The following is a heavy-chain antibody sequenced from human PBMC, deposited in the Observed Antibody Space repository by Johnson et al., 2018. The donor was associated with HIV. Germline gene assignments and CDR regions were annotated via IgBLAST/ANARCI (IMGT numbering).Heavy chain of an antibody. Sequence: VQLMESGGGLVQPGRALRLSCAASEFTFDDYAMHWVRQAPGKGLEWVSGINWNGGGTNYADSVKGRFTISRDNAKNTVYLKMNSLRADDTAVYYCAKRPGGDGYSADAFDIWGQGTMVTVSS. V-gene: IGHV3-9*01. CDR2: INWNGGGT. D-gene: IGHD5-24*01. CDR3: AKRPGGDGYSADAFDI. CDR1: EFTFDDYA. J-gene: IGHJ3*02.